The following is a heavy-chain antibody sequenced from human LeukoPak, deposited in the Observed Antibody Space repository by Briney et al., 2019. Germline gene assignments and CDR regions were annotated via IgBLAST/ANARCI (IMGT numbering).Heavy chain of an antibody. CDR2: MNPSSGNT. CDR3: TRGPSGYGLGWFDP. V-gene: IGHV1-8*03. D-gene: IGHD5-12*01. CDR1: GYTFTRYD. Sequence: ASVKVSCKASGYTFTRYDVNWVRQAAGQGLEGMGWMNPSSGNTGFEQKFQGRVSFTRDTSTSTAYMELSSLRSDDTAVYYCTRGPSGYGLGWFDPWGQGTLVTVSS. J-gene: IGHJ5*02.